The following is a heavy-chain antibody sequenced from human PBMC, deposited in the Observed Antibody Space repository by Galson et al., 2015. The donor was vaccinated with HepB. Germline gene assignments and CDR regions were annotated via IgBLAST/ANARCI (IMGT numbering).Heavy chain of an antibody. CDR1: GGTFSSYA. V-gene: IGHV1-69*13. J-gene: IGHJ6*02. D-gene: IGHD2-21*01. CDR3: ARPLNSGISSYYYGMDV. Sequence: SVKVSCKASGGTFSSYAISWVRQAPGQGLEWMGGIIPIFGTANYAQKFQGRVTITADESTSTAYTELSSLRSEDTAVYYCARPLNSGISSYYYGMDVWGQGTTVTVSS. CDR2: IIPIFGTA.